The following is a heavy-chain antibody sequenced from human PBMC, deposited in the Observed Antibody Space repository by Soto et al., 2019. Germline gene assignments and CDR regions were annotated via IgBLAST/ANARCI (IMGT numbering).Heavy chain of an antibody. CDR3: AKDRAVAGHRDDAFDI. CDR1: GFTFDDYA. Sequence: GGSLRLSCAASGFTFDDYAMHWVRQAPGKGLEWVSGISWNSGSIGYADSVKGRFTISRDNAKNSLYLQMNSLRAEDTALYYCAKDRAVAGHRDDAFDIWGQGTMVTVSS. CDR2: ISWNSGSI. D-gene: IGHD6-19*01. J-gene: IGHJ3*02. V-gene: IGHV3-9*01.